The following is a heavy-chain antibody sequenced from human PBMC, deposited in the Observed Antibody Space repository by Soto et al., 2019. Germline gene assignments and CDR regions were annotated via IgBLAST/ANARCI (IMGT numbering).Heavy chain of an antibody. CDR3: ARVHPTQSLYYYGMDV. V-gene: IGHV1-18*01. J-gene: IGHJ6*02. CDR2: ISAYNGNT. CDR1: GYTFTSYG. Sequence: QVPLVQSGAEVKKPGASVKVSCKASGYTFTSYGISWVRQAPGQGLEWMGWISAYNGNTNYAQKLQGRVTMTTDTSTSTAYMELRSLRSDDTAVYYCARVHPTQSLYYYGMDVWGQGTTVTVSS.